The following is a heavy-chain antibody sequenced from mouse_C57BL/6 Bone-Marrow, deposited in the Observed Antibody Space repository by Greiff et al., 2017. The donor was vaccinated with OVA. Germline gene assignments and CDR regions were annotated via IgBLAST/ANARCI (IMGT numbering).Heavy chain of an antibody. CDR3: AGRCGITTGRDYFDY. CDR2: IYPGSGST. V-gene: IGHV1-55*01. Sequence: QVQLQQPGAELVKPGASVKMSCKASGYTFTSYWITWVKQRPGQGLEWIGDIYPGSGSTNYNEKFKSKATLTVDTSSSTAYMQLSSLTSEDSAVYYCAGRCGITTGRDYFDYWGQGTTLTVSS. J-gene: IGHJ2*01. D-gene: IGHD1-1*01. CDR1: GYTFTSYW.